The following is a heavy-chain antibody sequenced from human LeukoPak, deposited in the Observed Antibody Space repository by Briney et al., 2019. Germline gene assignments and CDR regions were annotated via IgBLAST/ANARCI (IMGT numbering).Heavy chain of an antibody. Sequence: GGSLRLSCAASGFTFSNYAMAWVRQAPGKGLEWVSSISGTGTSTYHADSVKAQFTISRDNSRNTVYLQMNSLTVEDTAVYYCAKAQWLVHDAFNIWGQGTMVTVSS. D-gene: IGHD6-19*01. CDR1: GFTFSNYA. CDR3: AKAQWLVHDAFNI. J-gene: IGHJ3*02. CDR2: ISGTGTST. V-gene: IGHV3-23*01.